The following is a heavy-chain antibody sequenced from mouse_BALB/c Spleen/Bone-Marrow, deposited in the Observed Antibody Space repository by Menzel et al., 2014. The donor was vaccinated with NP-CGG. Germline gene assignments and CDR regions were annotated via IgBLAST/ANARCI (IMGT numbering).Heavy chain of an antibody. J-gene: IGHJ2*01. CDR2: INPSNGDT. V-gene: IGHV1S16*01. D-gene: IGHD1-2*01. CDR1: GYTFTSYW. Sequence: QVQLQQSGAELVRPGASVKLSCKASGYTFTSYWVHWVKLRPGKGFEWIGEINPSNGDTNYNEKFKRKATLTVDKSSSTAYMQLSSLTSEDSAVYYCTNYGYDWGQGTALTVSS. CDR3: TNYGYD.